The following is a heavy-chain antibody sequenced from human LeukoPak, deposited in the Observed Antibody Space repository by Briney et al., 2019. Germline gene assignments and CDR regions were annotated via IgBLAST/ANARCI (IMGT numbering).Heavy chain of an antibody. V-gene: IGHV3-30-3*01. Sequence: GRSLRLSCAASGFTFSSYAMHWVRQAPGKGLEWVAVISYDGSNKYYADSVKGRFTISRDNSKNTLYLQMNSLRAEDTAVYYCALNGILDSSGYYSTSYFDYWGQGTLVTVSS. J-gene: IGHJ4*02. CDR3: ALNGILDSSGYYSTSYFDY. D-gene: IGHD3-22*01. CDR1: GFTFSSYA. CDR2: ISYDGSNK.